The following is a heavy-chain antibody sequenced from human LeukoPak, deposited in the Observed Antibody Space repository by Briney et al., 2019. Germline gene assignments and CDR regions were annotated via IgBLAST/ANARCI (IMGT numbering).Heavy chain of an antibody. Sequence: SETLSLTCTVSGGSISSYYWSWIRQPPGKGLEWIGYIYYSVSTNYNPSLKSRVTISVDTSKNQFSLKLSSVTAADTAVYYCARGTKKFGYFDYWGQGTLVTVSS. CDR1: GGSISSYY. D-gene: IGHD3-10*01. V-gene: IGHV4-59*01. J-gene: IGHJ4*02. CDR3: ARGTKKFGYFDY. CDR2: IYYSVST.